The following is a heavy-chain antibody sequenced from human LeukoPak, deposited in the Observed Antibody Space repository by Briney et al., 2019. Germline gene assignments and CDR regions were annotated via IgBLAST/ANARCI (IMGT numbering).Heavy chain of an antibody. V-gene: IGHV4-31*03. CDR2: IYFSGST. CDR3: ARDHDSSGYGAFDI. D-gene: IGHD3-22*01. J-gene: IGHJ3*02. CDR1: GGSISSGGYY. Sequence: SQTLSLTCTVSGGSISSGGYYWSWIRQPPGKGLGWIGYIYFSGSTYYNPSLKSRVTISVDTSKNQFSLNLNSVTAADTAVYYCARDHDSSGYGAFDIWGQGTMVTVSS.